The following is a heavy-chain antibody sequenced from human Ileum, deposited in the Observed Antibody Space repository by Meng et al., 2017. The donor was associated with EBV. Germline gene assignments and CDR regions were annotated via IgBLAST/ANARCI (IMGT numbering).Heavy chain of an antibody. Sequence: QVRLQQWGTGLLKPPETLSLTCAGYGGSFNDYYCTWLSQPPGKGLEWMGEIDQSGYTKFNPSLSSRATISRDTSNNQFSLRLNSVTAADTALYYCARYGRCNGNSFYCFDPWGQGTLVTVSS. CDR3: ARYGRCNGNSFYCFDP. CDR2: IDQSGYT. D-gene: IGHD4-23*01. J-gene: IGHJ5*02. V-gene: IGHV4-34*01. CDR1: GGSFNDYY.